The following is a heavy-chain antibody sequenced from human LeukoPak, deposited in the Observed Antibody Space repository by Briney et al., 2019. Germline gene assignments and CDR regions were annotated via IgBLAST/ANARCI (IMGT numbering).Heavy chain of an antibody. V-gene: IGHV3-7*01. CDR3: AKGDYGGNSHTFDI. CDR1: GFTFSRYW. D-gene: IGHD4-23*01. CDR2: IKQDGSEK. J-gene: IGHJ3*02. Sequence: GGSLRLSCAASGFTFSRYWMSWARQAPGKGLEWVAKIKQDGSEKYYVDSVKGRFTISRDNAKNSLFLQMDSLRVEDTAVYFCAKGDYGGNSHTFDIWGQGTMVTVSS.